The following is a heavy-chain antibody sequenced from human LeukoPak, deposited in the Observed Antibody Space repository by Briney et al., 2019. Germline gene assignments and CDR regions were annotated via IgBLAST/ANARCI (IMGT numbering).Heavy chain of an antibody. CDR1: GGSISSSSYY. J-gene: IGHJ6*03. CDR3: ARPTHYDSSGAYMNV. CDR2: IYYSGST. Sequence: SETLSLTCTVSGGSISSSSYYWGWIRQPPGKGLEWIGTIYYSGSTFYNPSLKSRVTISGDTSKNQFSLKVISVTAADTAVYYCARPTHYDSSGAYMNVWGKGTTVTVSS. V-gene: IGHV4-39*01. D-gene: IGHD3-22*01.